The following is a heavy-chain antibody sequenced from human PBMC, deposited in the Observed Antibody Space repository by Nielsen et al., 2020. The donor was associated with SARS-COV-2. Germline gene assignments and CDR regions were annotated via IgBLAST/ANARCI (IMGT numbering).Heavy chain of an antibody. D-gene: IGHD6-19*01. CDR2: INHSGCT. J-gene: IGHJ4*02. CDR3: ARVGIAVADDY. V-gene: IGHV4-34*01. CDR1: GGSFRGYY. Sequence: SETLSLTCAVYGGSFRGYYWSWIRQLPGKGLEWIGEINHSGCTNYNPSLKSRVSISVDTSKNQFSLKLSSVTAADTAVYYCARVGIAVADDYWGQGTLVTVSS.